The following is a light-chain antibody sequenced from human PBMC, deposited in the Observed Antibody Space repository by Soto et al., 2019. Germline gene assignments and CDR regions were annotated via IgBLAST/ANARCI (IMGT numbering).Light chain of an antibody. V-gene: IGKV1-5*01. CDR1: QSISSW. CDR2: DAS. Sequence: DIQMTQSPSTLSASVGDRVTITCRASQSISSWLAWYQQKPGKAPKVLIYDASSMESGVPSRFSGSGSGTEFSLTISRLQPDDFAAYYCQQYNSYPLTFGGGTKVDIK. CDR3: QQYNSYPLT. J-gene: IGKJ4*01.